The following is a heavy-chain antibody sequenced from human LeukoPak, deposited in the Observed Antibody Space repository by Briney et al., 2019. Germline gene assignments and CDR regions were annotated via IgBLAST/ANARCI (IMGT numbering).Heavy chain of an antibody. J-gene: IGHJ5*02. CDR3: APLTNYYDTRFDP. CDR2: IYYSGST. Sequence: SETLSLTCTVSGGSISSSSYYWGWIRQPPGKGLEWIGSIYYSGSTYYNPSLKSRVTISVDTSKNQFSLRLSSVTAADTAVYYCAPLTNYYDTRFDPWGQGTLVTVSS. CDR1: GGSISSSSYY. V-gene: IGHV4-39*01. D-gene: IGHD3-22*01.